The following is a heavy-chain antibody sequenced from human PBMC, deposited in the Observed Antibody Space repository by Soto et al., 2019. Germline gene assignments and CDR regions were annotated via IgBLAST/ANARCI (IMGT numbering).Heavy chain of an antibody. Sequence: SGPPLVNPTQTLTLTCTFSGFSLSTTRVAVGWIRQPPGKALEWLALIYWDDDKRYSPFLKSRLTITKDTSKNQVVLTMTNMDPVDTATYYCAHSVVAGLGYYFDYWGQGTLVTVSS. CDR3: AHSVVAGLGYYFDY. J-gene: IGHJ4*02. CDR1: GFSLSTTRVA. D-gene: IGHD6-19*01. CDR2: IYWDDDK. V-gene: IGHV2-5*02.